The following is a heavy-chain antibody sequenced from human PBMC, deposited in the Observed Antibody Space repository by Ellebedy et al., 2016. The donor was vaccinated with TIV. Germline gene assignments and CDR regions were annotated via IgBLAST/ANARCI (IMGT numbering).Heavy chain of an antibody. Sequence: GESLKISXAVSGFTFSSHWMSWVRQAPGQGLEWMGIINPSGGSTRYAQKFQGRVTMTRDTSTSTFYMELSSLRSEDTAVYYCARERRHYEVWDYWGQGTLVTVSS. V-gene: IGHV1-46*01. CDR1: GFTFSSHW. J-gene: IGHJ4*02. D-gene: IGHD3-22*01. CDR2: INPSGGST. CDR3: ARERRHYEVWDY.